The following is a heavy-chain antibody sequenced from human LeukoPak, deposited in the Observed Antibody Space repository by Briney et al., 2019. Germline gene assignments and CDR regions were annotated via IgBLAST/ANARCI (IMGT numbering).Heavy chain of an antibody. D-gene: IGHD3-22*01. V-gene: IGHV4-39*07. J-gene: IGHJ3*02. Sequence: PSETLSLTCTVSGGSISSSSYYWGWIRQPPGKGREWIGSIHYSGSTNYNPSLKSRVTISVDTSKNQFSLKLSSVTAADTAVYFCARGPYSYDSSGAFDIWGQGTMVTVSS. CDR2: IHYSGST. CDR1: GGSISSSSYY. CDR3: ARGPYSYDSSGAFDI.